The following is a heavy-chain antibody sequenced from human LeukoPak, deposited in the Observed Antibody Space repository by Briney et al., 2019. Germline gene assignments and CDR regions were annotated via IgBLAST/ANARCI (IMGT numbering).Heavy chain of an antibody. D-gene: IGHD6-6*01. Sequence: SETLSLTCTVSGGSVNRANYYWSWIRQSPGKGLEWIGYIYYTGNTNYNPSLKSRVTISVDTSKNQFSLKLSSVTAADTAVYFCARRKAVRPRDYYFDYWGQGTLATVSS. V-gene: IGHV4-61*01. J-gene: IGHJ4*02. CDR2: IYYTGNT. CDR3: ARRKAVRPRDYYFDY. CDR1: GGSVNRANYY.